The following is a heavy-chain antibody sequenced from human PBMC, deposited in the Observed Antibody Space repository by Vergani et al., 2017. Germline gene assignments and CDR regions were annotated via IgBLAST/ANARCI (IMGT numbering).Heavy chain of an antibody. CDR3: ARVPGKIQLWFS. D-gene: IGHD5-18*01. CDR1: GFTFSNSA. V-gene: IGHV3-23*01. Sequence: EVHLLESGGGQVEAGGSLRLSCVASGFTFSNSAMSWVRQTSGKGLEWVSAISGHGDRTYYADSVKGRFTISRDNAKNSLYLQMNSLRAEDTAVYYCARVPGKIQLWFSWGQGTLVTVSS. J-gene: IGHJ4*02. CDR2: ISGHGDRT.